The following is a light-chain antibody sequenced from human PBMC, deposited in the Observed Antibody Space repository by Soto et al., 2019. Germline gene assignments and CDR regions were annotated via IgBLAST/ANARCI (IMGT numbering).Light chain of an antibody. J-gene: IGLJ2*01. CDR2: GDN. CDR3: AAWDGSLNNVL. V-gene: IGLV1-44*01. CDR1: GSNIGTNT. Sequence: QSVLTQPPSASGTPGQRVTISCSGGGSNIGTNTVNWYRQLPGTAPKLVIFGDNQRPSGVPDRFAGSKSATSASLAISGLQSEDEADYYCAAWDGSLNNVLFGGGTKLTVL.